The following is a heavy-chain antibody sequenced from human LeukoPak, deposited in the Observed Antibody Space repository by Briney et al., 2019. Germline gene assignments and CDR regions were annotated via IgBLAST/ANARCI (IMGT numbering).Heavy chain of an antibody. Sequence: PSETLSLTCAVYGGSFSGCYWSWIRQPPGKGLEWIGEINHSGSTNYNPSLKSRVTISVDTSKNQFSLKLSSVTAADTAVYYCARGSGYSGFDPWGQGTLVTVSS. CDR3: ARGSGYSGFDP. CDR1: GGSFSGCY. D-gene: IGHD2-15*01. J-gene: IGHJ5*02. V-gene: IGHV4-34*01. CDR2: INHSGST.